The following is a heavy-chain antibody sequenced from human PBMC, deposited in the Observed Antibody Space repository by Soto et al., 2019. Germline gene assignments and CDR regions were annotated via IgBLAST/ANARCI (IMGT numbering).Heavy chain of an antibody. J-gene: IGHJ6*01. D-gene: IGHD3-10*01. Sequence: SGTLSLTCTVSGGSISSSSYYWGWIRQPPGKGLEWIGSIYYSGSTYYNPSLKSRVTISVDTSKNQFSLKLSSVTAADTAVYYCARHXMVRGVIEYYYYYGMDVWGQGTTVTVSS. CDR1: GGSISSSSYY. V-gene: IGHV4-39*01. CDR3: ARHXMVRGVIEYYYYYGMDV. CDR2: IYYSGST.